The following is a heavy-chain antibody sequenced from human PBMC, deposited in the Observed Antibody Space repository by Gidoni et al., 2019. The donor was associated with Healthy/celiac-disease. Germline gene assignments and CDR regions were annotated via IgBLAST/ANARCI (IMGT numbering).Heavy chain of an antibody. CDR3: TREDRRTDAFDI. J-gene: IGHJ3*02. CDR1: GFTFGDYA. Sequence: EVQLVESGGGLVQPGRSLRLSCTASGFTFGDYAMSWVRQAPGKGLEWVGFIRSKAYGGTTEYAASVKGRFTISRDDSKSIAYLQMNSLKTEDTAVYYCTREDRRTDAFDIWGQGTMVTVSS. V-gene: IGHV3-49*04. CDR2: IRSKAYGGTT.